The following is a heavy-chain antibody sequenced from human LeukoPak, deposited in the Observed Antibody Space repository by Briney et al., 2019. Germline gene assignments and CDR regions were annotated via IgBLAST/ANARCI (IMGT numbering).Heavy chain of an antibody. V-gene: IGHV5-51*01. J-gene: IGHJ4*02. CDR2: IYPGDSDP. Sequence: GESLKISCKGSGYRFTSYWIAWVRQMPGKGLEWMGIIYPGDSDPRYSPSFQGQVTISADKSISTAYLQWSSLKASDTAMYYCARRELGILYYFDYWGQGTLVTVSS. CDR1: GYRFTSYW. D-gene: IGHD7-27*01. CDR3: ARRELGILYYFDY.